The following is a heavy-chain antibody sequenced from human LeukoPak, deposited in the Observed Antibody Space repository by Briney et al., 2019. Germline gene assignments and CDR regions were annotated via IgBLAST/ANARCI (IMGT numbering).Heavy chain of an antibody. D-gene: IGHD3-10*01. Sequence: SETLSHTCTVSGGSISSYYWSWIRQPPGKGLEWIGYIYYSGSTNYNPSLKSRVTISVDTSKNQFSLKLSSVTAADTAVYYCARHQQTSLYGSGNYYILGFDYWGQGTLVTVSS. V-gene: IGHV4-59*08. CDR2: IYYSGST. J-gene: IGHJ4*02. CDR3: ARHQQTSLYGSGNYYILGFDY. CDR1: GGSISSYY.